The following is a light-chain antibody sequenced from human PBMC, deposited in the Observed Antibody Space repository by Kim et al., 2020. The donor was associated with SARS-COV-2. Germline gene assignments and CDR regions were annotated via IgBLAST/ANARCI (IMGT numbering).Light chain of an antibody. CDR1: NIGGKS. V-gene: IGLV3-21*03. CDR2: DDS. CDR3: QVWDNSSDHVV. J-gene: IGLJ2*01. Sequence: SYELTQPPSLSVAPGKTARITCGGNNIGGKSVHWYQQKPGQAPVLVVYDDSDRPSGIPERFSGSNSGNTATLTISRVEAGYEADYYCQVWDNSSDHVVFGGGTQLTVL.